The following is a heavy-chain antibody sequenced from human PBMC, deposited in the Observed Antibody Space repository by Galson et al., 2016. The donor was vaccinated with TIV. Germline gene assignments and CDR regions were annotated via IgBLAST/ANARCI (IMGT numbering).Heavy chain of an antibody. CDR2: TIPGFGTV. V-gene: IGHV1-69*13. Sequence: SVKVSCKASGGTFSSFALNWVRQAPGQGLEWIGETIPGFGTVRYAQKFQARVTITADESATTSVMELSSLTSDDTAVYYCARTSYTPMGYWGQGTLVTVSS. CDR1: GGTFSSFA. CDR3: ARTSYTPMGY. D-gene: IGHD5-18*01. J-gene: IGHJ4*01.